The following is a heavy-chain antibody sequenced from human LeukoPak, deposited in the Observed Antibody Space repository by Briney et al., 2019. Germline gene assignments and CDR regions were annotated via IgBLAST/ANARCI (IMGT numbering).Heavy chain of an antibody. V-gene: IGHV1-24*01. CDR3: ATQPLNYYGSGEAFDY. Sequence: ASVKVSCKVSGYTLTELSMHWVRQAPGKGLEWMGGFDPEDGETIYARKFQGRVTMTEDTSTDTAYMELSSLRSEDTAVYYCATQPLNYYGSGEAFDYWGQGTLVTVSS. CDR2: FDPEDGET. J-gene: IGHJ4*02. CDR1: GYTLTELS. D-gene: IGHD3-10*01.